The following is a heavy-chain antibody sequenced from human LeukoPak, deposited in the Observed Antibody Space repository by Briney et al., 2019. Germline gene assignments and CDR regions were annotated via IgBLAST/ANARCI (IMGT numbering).Heavy chain of an antibody. CDR2: LSSSGGST. CDR1: GFTFSRYA. CDR3: AKDQNYYRSGSADNVFDI. D-gene: IGHD3-10*01. Sequence: PGGSLRLFCAASGFTFSRYAMSWVRQAPGKGLECVSALSSSGGSTYYADFVKGRFTFSRDNSKNTLYLQMNSLRAEDTAVYYCAKDQNYYRSGSADNVFDIWGQGTMVTVSS. V-gene: IGHV3-23*01. J-gene: IGHJ3*02.